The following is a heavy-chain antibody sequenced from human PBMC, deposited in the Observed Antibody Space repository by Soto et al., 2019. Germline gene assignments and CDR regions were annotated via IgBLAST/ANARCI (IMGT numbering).Heavy chain of an antibody. D-gene: IGHD2-15*01. V-gene: IGHV1-46*01. J-gene: IGHJ3*02. Sequence: ASVKVSCKASGYTFINFCIHWXRQAPGQGLEWVGIINPSGGATTDXXKXQGRVTMTRDTSTSTVXMDVSSLRFDDTAVYYCARSHCSGXXXXLGAFDIWGQGTMVTVSS. CDR1: GYTFINFC. CDR2: INPSGGAT. CDR3: ARSHCSGXXXXLGAFDI.